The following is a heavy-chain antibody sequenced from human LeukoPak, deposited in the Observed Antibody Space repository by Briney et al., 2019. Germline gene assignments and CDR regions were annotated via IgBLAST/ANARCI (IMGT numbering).Heavy chain of an antibody. CDR2: IYSGGST. Sequence: SGGSLRLSCAASGFTVSNNYMSWVRQAPGKGLEWVSVIYSGGSTYYADSVKGRFTISRDSSKNALFLQMNSLRAADTAVYYCARGGYNYLVYWGQGTLVTVSS. V-gene: IGHV3-53*01. J-gene: IGHJ4*02. CDR1: GFTVSNNY. D-gene: IGHD5-24*01. CDR3: ARGGYNYLVY.